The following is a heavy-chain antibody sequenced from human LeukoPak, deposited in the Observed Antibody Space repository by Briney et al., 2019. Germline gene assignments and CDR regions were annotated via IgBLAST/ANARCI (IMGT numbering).Heavy chain of an antibody. Sequence: ASVKVSCKASGYPFSNYDINWVRQALGQGLEWMGWMNPKSGNTGYGQKFQGRVTMTRVTSITTAYMELRSLRSDDTAVYYCTKASLAFGTKYFDPWGQGTLVTVSS. CDR2: MNPKSGNT. D-gene: IGHD3-10*01. CDR1: GYPFSNYD. CDR3: TKASLAFGTKYFDP. J-gene: IGHJ5*02. V-gene: IGHV1-8*01.